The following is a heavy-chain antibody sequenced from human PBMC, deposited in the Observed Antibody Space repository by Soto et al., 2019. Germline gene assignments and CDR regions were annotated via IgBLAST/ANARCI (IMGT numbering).Heavy chain of an antibody. V-gene: IGHV4-4*07. CDR1: GGSMTSYY. CDR3: ARGQRFSDWFDP. J-gene: IGHJ5*02. CDR2: VYSSGGT. D-gene: IGHD3-3*01. Sequence: SETLSLTCTVSGGSMTSYYWTWIRQPAGKGLEWIGRVYSSGGTHYNPSLKSRVTISLDTSKNQFSLRLLSVTDADTAAYFCARGQRFSDWFDPWGQGTLVTVYS.